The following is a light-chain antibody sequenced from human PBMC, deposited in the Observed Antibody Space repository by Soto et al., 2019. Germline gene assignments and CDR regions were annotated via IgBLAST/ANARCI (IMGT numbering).Light chain of an antibody. CDR1: QSISSW. V-gene: IGKV1-5*01. CDR3: QQYNYYGT. Sequence: DIPMTQSPSTLSASVGDRVTITCRASQSISSWLAWYQQKPGKAPKLLIYDASNLESGVPSRFSGSGSGTEFSLTISSLQADDVATYYCQQYNYYGTFGQGTRVEIK. CDR2: DAS. J-gene: IGKJ1*01.